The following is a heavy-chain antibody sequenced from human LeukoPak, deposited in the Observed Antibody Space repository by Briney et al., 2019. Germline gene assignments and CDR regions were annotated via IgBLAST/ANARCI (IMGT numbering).Heavy chain of an antibody. Sequence: VASVKVSCKASGYSITIYGISWVRQAPGQGLEWMGSINAYDGITNYAQKVQGRVTMTTDRSTSTAYMELRSLRSDDTALYYCARVADRSGFLLFDYWGQGTLVTVSS. CDR2: INAYDGIT. CDR3: ARVADRSGFLLFDY. V-gene: IGHV1-18*01. D-gene: IGHD3-22*01. J-gene: IGHJ4*02. CDR1: GYSITIYG.